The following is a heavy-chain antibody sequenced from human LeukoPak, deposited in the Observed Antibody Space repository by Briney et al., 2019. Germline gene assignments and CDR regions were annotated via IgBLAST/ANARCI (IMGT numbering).Heavy chain of an antibody. CDR1: GLTVTDYY. D-gene: IGHD2-15*01. V-gene: IGHV3-11*04. CDR3: AKEWSAFDI. CDR2: IGGSASNI. Sequence: GGSLRLSCAASGLTVTDYYMHWIRQAPGKGLDWVSFIGGSASNIYYADSVKRRFTISRDNAKNSLYLQMNSLRAEDTAVYYCAKEWSAFDIWGQGTMVTVSS. J-gene: IGHJ3*02.